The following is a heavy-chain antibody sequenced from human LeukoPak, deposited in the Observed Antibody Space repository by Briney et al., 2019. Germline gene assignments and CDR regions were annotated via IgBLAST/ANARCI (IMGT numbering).Heavy chain of an antibody. V-gene: IGHV1-69*13. CDR2: IIPIFGTA. CDR3: ARSYSSSFHFFDY. J-gene: IGHJ4*02. Sequence: VASVKVSCKASGGTFSSYAISWVRQAPGQGLEWMGGIIPIFGTANYAQKFQGRVTITADESTSTAYMELGSLRSEDTAVYYCARSYSSSFHFFDYWGQGTLVTVSS. CDR1: GGTFSSYA. D-gene: IGHD6-6*01.